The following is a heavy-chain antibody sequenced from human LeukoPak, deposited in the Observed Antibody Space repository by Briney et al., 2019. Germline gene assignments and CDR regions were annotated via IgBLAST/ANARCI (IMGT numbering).Heavy chain of an antibody. CDR1: GFIFSSSA. D-gene: IGHD5-24*01. CDR2: TSGGGTDT. CDR3: ARDWVYKIDY. J-gene: IGHJ4*02. Sequence: PGGSLRLSCVGSGFIFSSSAMSWVRQAPGKGLEWVSGTSGGGTDTYYADSVKGRFTISRDNAKNTLILQMNSLRVEDTAVYYCARDWVYKIDYWGRGTLVTVSS. V-gene: IGHV3-23*01.